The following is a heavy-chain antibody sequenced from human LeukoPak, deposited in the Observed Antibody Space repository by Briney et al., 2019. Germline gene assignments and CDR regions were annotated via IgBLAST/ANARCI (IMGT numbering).Heavy chain of an antibody. V-gene: IGHV3-20*04. Sequence: GGSLRLSCAASGLTFDDYGMSWVRQAPGKGLEWVSGINWNGGSTGYADSVKGRFTISRDNAKNSLYLQMNSLRAEDTALYYCARDMYYYDSSGYPIADYWGQGTLVTVSS. J-gene: IGHJ4*02. CDR1: GLTFDDYG. CDR2: INWNGGST. D-gene: IGHD3-22*01. CDR3: ARDMYYYDSSGYPIADY.